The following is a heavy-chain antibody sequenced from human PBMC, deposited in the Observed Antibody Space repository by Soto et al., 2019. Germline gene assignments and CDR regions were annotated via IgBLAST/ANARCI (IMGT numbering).Heavy chain of an antibody. CDR3: AREGVYENGHYFDY. CDR1: GGSISSYD. Sequence: SETMSLTCTVSGGSISSYDGSWIRQPPGKGLEWIGYIYYSGSTNYNPSLKSRVTISVDTSKNQFSLKLSSVTAADTAVYYCAREGVYENGHYFDYWGQGTLVTVSS. D-gene: IGHD2-8*01. V-gene: IGHV4-59*01. CDR2: IYYSGST. J-gene: IGHJ4*02.